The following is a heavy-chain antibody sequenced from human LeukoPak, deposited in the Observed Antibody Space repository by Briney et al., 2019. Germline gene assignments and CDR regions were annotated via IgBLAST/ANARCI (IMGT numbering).Heavy chain of an antibody. D-gene: IGHD2-2*01. J-gene: IGHJ6*02. CDR1: GGSLTNYY. Sequence: SETLSLTCTVSGGSLTNYYWSWIRQPPGKGLEWIAYIYYSGITSYNPSLTSRVTISVDTSKNQFSLKLSSVTAADTAVYYCARHILGYCSSTSCYYYYGMDVWGQGTTVTVSS. V-gene: IGHV4-59*08. CDR2: IYYSGIT. CDR3: ARHILGYCSSTSCYYYYGMDV.